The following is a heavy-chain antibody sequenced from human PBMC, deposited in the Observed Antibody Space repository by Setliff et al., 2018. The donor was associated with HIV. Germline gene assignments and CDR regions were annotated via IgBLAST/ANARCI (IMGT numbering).Heavy chain of an antibody. CDR2: ISVYNGNT. J-gene: IGHJ4*02. CDR3: ARGFGHCGGDCYSSIFDY. V-gene: IGHV1-18*01. D-gene: IGHD2-21*02. Sequence: ASVKVSCKTSGYSFSSYGVSWVRQAPGQGLEWMGWISVYNGNTDYAQKLQNRVTMTTDTSTRTAYMELRRLRSDDTAIYYCARGFGHCGGDCYSSIFDYWGQGTLVTVSS. CDR1: GYSFSSYG.